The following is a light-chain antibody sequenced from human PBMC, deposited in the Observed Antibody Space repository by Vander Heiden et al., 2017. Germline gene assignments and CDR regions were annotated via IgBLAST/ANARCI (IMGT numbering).Light chain of an antibody. CDR2: DVS. CDR3: SSYTSSSTPAVV. J-gene: IGLJ2*01. V-gene: IGLV2-14*01. Sequence: QSALTQPASVSGSPGQSITIPCPGTSSDVGGYNYVSWYQQHPGKAPNLMIYDVSNRPSGVSNRFSGSKSGNTASLTISGLQAEDEADYYCSSYTSSSTPAVVFGGGTKLTVL. CDR1: SSDVGGYNY.